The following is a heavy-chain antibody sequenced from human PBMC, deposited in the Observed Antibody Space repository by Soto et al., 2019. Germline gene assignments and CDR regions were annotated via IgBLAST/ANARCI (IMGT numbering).Heavy chain of an antibody. Sequence: ASVKVSCKASGYTFTSYGISWVRQAPGQGLEWMGWISAYNGNTNYAQKLQGRVTMTTDTSTSTAYMELRSLRSDDTAVYYCARTSGIVVVVAATNWFDPWRQGTLVTVSS. D-gene: IGHD2-15*01. CDR1: GYTFTSYG. CDR2: ISAYNGNT. CDR3: ARTSGIVVVVAATNWFDP. V-gene: IGHV1-18*01. J-gene: IGHJ5*02.